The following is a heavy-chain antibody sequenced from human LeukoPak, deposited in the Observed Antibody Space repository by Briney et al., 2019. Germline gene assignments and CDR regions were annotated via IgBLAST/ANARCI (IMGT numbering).Heavy chain of an antibody. J-gene: IGHJ5*02. CDR2: ISGSGGST. V-gene: IGHV3-23*01. D-gene: IGHD1-1*01. CDR1: GFTFSSYG. CDR3: AKGYGTTGTASSNWFDP. Sequence: GGSLRLSCAASGFTFSSYGMNWVRQGPGKGLEWVSAISGSGGSTCYADSVKGRFTISRDNSKNTLYLQMNSLRVEDTAVYYCAKGYGTTGTASSNWFDPWGQGTLVTVSS.